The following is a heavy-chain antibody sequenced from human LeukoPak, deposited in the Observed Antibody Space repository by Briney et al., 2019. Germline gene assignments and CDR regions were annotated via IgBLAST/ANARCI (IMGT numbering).Heavy chain of an antibody. Sequence: SETLSLTCAVYGGSFSGYYWSWIRQPPGKGLEWIGEINHSGSTNYNPSLKSRVTVSVDTSKNQFSLKLSSVTAADTAVYYCARAAYYDILTGYYAPYYYYYMDVWGKGTTVTVSS. CDR2: INHSGST. CDR1: GGSFSGYY. CDR3: ARAAYYDILTGYYAPYYYYYMDV. V-gene: IGHV4-34*01. J-gene: IGHJ6*03. D-gene: IGHD3-9*01.